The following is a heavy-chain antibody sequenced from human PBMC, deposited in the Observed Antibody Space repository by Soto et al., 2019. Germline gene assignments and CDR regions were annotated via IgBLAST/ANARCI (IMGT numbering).Heavy chain of an antibody. CDR3: ARGGIWGEPYFDY. CDR1: GGSISSYY. CDR2: IYYSGST. V-gene: IGHV4-59*01. Sequence: QVQLQESGPGLVKPSETLSLTCTVSGGSISSYYWSWIRQPPGKGLEWIGYIYYSGSTNYNPSLKSRFTISVDTSKNQFSLKLSSVTAADTAVYYCARGGIWGEPYFDYWGQGTLVTVSS. D-gene: IGHD2-8*02. J-gene: IGHJ4*02.